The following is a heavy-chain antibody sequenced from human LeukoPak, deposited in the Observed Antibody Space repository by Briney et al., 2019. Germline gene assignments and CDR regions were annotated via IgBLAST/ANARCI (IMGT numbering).Heavy chain of an antibody. CDR2: IIPIFGSA. J-gene: IGHJ5*02. CDR1: GGTFSSDA. Sequence: SVKVSCKASGGTFSSDAISWVRQAPGQGLEWMGGIIPIFGSANYAQKFQGRVTITADESTSTAYMELSSLRSEDTAVYYCARDVDYGDYWFDPWGQGTLVTVSS. CDR3: ARDVDYGDYWFDP. V-gene: IGHV1-69*13. D-gene: IGHD4-17*01.